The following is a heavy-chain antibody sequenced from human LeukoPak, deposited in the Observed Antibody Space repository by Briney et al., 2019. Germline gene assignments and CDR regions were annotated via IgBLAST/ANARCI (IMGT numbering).Heavy chain of an antibody. J-gene: IGHJ6*02. D-gene: IGHD1-26*01. Sequence: SETLSLTCTVSGGSISSYYWSWIRQPPGKGLEWIGYIYYSGSTNYNPSLKSRVTISVDTSKNQFSLKLSSVTAADTAVYYCARDRSGSYSDYYYGMDVWGQGTTVTVSS. CDR1: GGSISSYY. CDR3: ARDRSGSYSDYYYGMDV. CDR2: IYYSGST. V-gene: IGHV4-59*01.